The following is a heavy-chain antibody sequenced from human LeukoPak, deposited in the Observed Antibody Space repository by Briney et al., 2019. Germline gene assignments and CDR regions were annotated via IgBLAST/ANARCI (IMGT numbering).Heavy chain of an antibody. J-gene: IGHJ4*02. CDR3: ARVPGDSSGYHYFDY. Sequence: PGGSLRLSCAASGFTFSSYAMHWVRQAPGKGLEWVAVISYDGTNKYYADSVKGRFTISRDNSKNTLYLQMNSLSAEDTAVYYCARVPGDSSGYHYFDYWGQGTLVTVSS. D-gene: IGHD3-22*01. CDR2: ISYDGTNK. CDR1: GFTFSSYA. V-gene: IGHV3-30-3*01.